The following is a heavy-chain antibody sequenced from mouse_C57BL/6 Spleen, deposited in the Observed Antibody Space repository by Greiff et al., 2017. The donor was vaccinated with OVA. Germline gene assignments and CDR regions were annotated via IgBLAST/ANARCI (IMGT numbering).Heavy chain of an antibody. V-gene: IGHV1-54*01. CDR2: INPGSGGT. D-gene: IGHD5-5*01. Sequence: QVQLKQSGAELVRPGTSVKVSCKASGYAFTNYLIEWVKQRPGQGLEWIGVINPGSGGTNYNEKFKGKATLTADKSSSTAYMQLSSLTSEDSAVYFCARNGDYLSAGFAYWGQGTLVTVSA. CDR3: ARNGDYLSAGFAY. CDR1: GYAFTNYL. J-gene: IGHJ3*01.